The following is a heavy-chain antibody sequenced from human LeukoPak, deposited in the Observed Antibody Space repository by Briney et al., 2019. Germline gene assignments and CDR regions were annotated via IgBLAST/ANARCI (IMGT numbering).Heavy chain of an antibody. J-gene: IGHJ4*02. V-gene: IGHV3-15*01. D-gene: IGHD1-26*01. CDR1: GFTFSGSA. Sequence: PGGSLRLSCAASGFTFSGSAMHWVRQASGKGLEWVGRIKSKTDGGTTDYAVPVKGRFTISRDDSKNTLYLQMNSLKTEDTAVYYCTSDFPGGSYYYFDYWGQGTLVTVSS. CDR3: TSDFPGGSYYYFDY. CDR2: IKSKTDGGTT.